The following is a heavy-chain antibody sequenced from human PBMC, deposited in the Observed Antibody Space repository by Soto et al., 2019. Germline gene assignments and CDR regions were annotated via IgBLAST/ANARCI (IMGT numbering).Heavy chain of an antibody. CDR2: IDPSDSYT. CDR1: GYSFTSYW. V-gene: IGHV5-10-1*01. J-gene: IGHJ6*02. CDR3: ARLWDWSNYYYGMDV. Sequence: PGESLKISCKGSGYSFTSYWISWVRQMPGKGLEWMGRIDPSDSYTNYSPSFQGHVTISADKSISTAYLQWSSLKASDTAMYYCARLWDWSNYYYGMDVWGQGTTVTVSS. D-gene: IGHD3-9*01.